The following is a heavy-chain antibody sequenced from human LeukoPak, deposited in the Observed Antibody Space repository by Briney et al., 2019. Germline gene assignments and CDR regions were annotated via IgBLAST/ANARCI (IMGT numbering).Heavy chain of an antibody. Sequence: GGSLRLSCAASGFTFSSYGMSWVRQAPGKGLEWVSSISGSGGSTSYADSVKGRFTISRDNSKNTLYLQMNSLRAEDTAVYYCAKDVGYSDFDYWGQGTLVTVSS. J-gene: IGHJ4*02. CDR3: AKDVGYSDFDY. CDR1: GFTFSSYG. D-gene: IGHD5-18*01. V-gene: IGHV3-23*01. CDR2: ISGSGGST.